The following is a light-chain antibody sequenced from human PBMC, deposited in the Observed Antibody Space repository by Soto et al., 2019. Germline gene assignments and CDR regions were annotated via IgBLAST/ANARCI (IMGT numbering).Light chain of an antibody. CDR1: QGISSY. V-gene: IGKV1-9*01. CDR3: QQYNSYS. CDR2: NAS. J-gene: IGKJ1*01. Sequence: DIQLTQSPSFLSASVVYRVTITCRASQGISSYLAWYQQKPGTAPKLLIQNASTLESGVPSRFSGSGSGTEFTLTISSLQPDDFATYYCQQYNSYSFGQGTKVDIK.